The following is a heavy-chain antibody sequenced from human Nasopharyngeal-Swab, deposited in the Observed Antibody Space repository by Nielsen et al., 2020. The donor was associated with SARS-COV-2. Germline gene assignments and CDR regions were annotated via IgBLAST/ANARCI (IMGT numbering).Heavy chain of an antibody. D-gene: IGHD3-3*01. CDR1: GFTFSDYW. Sequence: GESLKISCGGSGFTFSDYWMSWVRQSPEKGLEWVANIKQDGTLKSYVDSVKGRFIISRDNAKNSLDLQMNSLRVEDTAVYYCARHYDFWSGYYNSHFYGMDVWGQGTTVTVSS. CDR2: IKQDGTLK. J-gene: IGHJ6*02. V-gene: IGHV3-7*03. CDR3: ARHYDFWSGYYNSHFYGMDV.